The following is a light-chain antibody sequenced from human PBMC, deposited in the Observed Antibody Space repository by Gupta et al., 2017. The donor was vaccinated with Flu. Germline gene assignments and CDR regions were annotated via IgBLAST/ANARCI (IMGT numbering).Light chain of an antibody. J-gene: IGKJ2*01. Sequence: VSLGERATINCNSSRCCVYSNNKNYLAWYQQTQGQPPKLLISWAYTRESGVPVRFSGRGSGTDLTLTIRNLQAEAVAVYYCQQEGNIPFTFGQGTKVEIK. CDR2: WAY. CDR3: QQEGNIPFT. CDR1: RCCVYSNNKNY. V-gene: IGKV4-1*01.